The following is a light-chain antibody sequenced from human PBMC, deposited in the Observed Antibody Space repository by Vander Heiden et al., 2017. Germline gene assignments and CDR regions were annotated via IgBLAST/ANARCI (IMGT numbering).Light chain of an antibody. Sequence: QSVLTPPPSVSGAPGQRVTIHCTGTSPNIGAGYDVHGYQQRPGTAPKLLIYGNSNRPSGVPDRFSGSKSGTSASLAITGLQAEDEADYYCQSYDSSLSGLVFGGGTKLTVL. J-gene: IGLJ3*02. V-gene: IGLV1-40*01. CDR1: SPNIGAGYD. CDR3: QSYDSSLSGLV. CDR2: GNS.